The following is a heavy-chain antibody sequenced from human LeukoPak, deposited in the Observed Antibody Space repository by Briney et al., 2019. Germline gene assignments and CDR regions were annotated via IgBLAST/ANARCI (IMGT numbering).Heavy chain of an antibody. V-gene: IGHV3-74*01. Sequence: PGGSLSLACAASGFTFSSYWVHWVRQAPGKGLVLVSRIISDGTSKTYADSVKGRFTISRDKAKNTPCMQMTGLSADGPAVTYCARMPRSDNYDGRGRDSFDIWGQGTMVTVSS. J-gene: IGHJ3*02. CDR3: ARMPRSDNYDGRGRDSFDI. CDR2: IISDGTSK. D-gene: IGHD3-22*01. CDR1: GFTFSSYW.